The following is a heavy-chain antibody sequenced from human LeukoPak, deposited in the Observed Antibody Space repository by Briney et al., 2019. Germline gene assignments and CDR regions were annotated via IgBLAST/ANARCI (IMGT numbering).Heavy chain of an antibody. Sequence: SETLSLTCTVSGGSISSYYWSWIRQPPGKGLEWIGYIYTSGSTNYNPSLKSRVTMSVDTSKNQFSLKLSSVTAADTAVYYCARAPNRAAASSYYYMDVWGKGTTVTVSS. V-gene: IGHV4-4*08. J-gene: IGHJ6*03. D-gene: IGHD6-13*01. CDR2: IYTSGST. CDR1: GGSISSYY. CDR3: ARAPNRAAASSYYYMDV.